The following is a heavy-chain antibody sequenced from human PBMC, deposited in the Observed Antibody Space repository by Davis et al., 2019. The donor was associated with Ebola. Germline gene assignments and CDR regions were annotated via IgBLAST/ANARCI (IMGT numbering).Heavy chain of an antibody. CDR3: ARGRGDPRIFDY. J-gene: IGHJ4*02. V-gene: IGHV4-59*01. Sequence: MPSETLSLTCTIYGGSFSGYYWSWIRQSPGKGPEWIGYIYYSGDTHYNPPLKSRVTISVDTSKNEFSLNLRSVTAADTATYYCARGRGDPRIFDYWGQGILVTVSS. CDR2: IYYSGDT. CDR1: GGSFSGYY. D-gene: IGHD2-21*02.